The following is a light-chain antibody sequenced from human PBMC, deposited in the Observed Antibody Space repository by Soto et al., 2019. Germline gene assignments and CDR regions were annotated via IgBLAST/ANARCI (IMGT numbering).Light chain of an antibody. Sequence: EIVITQSHATLSVSPGERATLSCRASQSVRTYVAWYQQKAGQAPRLLIYDASNRATGIPARFSGSGSGTDFTLTISSLEPEDFAVYYCQQRSNWPPLTFGGGTKVDIK. V-gene: IGKV3-11*01. CDR3: QQRSNWPPLT. CDR1: QSVRTY. J-gene: IGKJ4*01. CDR2: DAS.